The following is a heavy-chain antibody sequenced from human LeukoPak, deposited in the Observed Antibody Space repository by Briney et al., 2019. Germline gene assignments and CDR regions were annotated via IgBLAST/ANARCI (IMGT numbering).Heavy chain of an antibody. J-gene: IGHJ4*02. Sequence: RGSLRLSCAASGFTFSSYDMHWVRQATGKGLEWVSAIGTAGDTYYPGSVKGRFTISRENAKNSLYLQVNSLRAGDTAVYYCARGIAAGHGAGRDYFDYWGQGTLVTVAS. D-gene: IGHD1-14*01. CDR2: IGTAGDT. V-gene: IGHV3-13*04. CDR1: GFTFSSYD. CDR3: ARGIAAGHGAGRDYFDY.